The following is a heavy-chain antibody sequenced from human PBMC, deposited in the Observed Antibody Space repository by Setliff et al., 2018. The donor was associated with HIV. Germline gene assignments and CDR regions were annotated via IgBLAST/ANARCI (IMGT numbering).Heavy chain of an antibody. J-gene: IGHJ6*03. CDR1: GDSIDSPHC. CDR3: GLRREDTALYFCAKDWREGCNEKRCHSYYYIDV. D-gene: IGHD3-16*01. Sequence: SETLSLTCTVSGDSIDSPHCWSWVRQSLERWLEWIGEVCQRGGINYYPFFWDRAYIGYAESVRGRFIIRRDNSKKSLYLEMNGLRREDTALYFCAKDWREGCNEKRCHSYYYIDVWGQGTTVTVSS. CDR2: VCQRGGI. V-gene: IGHV4-4*02.